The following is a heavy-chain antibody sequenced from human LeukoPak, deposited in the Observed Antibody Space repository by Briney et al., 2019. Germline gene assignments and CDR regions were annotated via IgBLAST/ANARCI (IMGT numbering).Heavy chain of an antibody. Sequence: GGSLRLSCAASGFTFSSYAMSWVRQAPGKGLEWVSAISGSGGSTYYADSVKGRFTISRDNSKNTLYLQMNSLRAEDTAVYYCAKVVFGGSYSLYYFDYWGQGTLVTVSS. CDR1: GFTFSSYA. CDR2: ISGSGGST. V-gene: IGHV3-23*01. CDR3: AKVVFGGSYSLYYFDY. D-gene: IGHD1-26*01. J-gene: IGHJ4*02.